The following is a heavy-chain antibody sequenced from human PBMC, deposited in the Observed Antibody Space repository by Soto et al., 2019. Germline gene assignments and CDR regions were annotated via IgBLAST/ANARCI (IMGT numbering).Heavy chain of an antibody. D-gene: IGHD3-10*01. V-gene: IGHV4-4*02. CDR2: IYHSGST. CDR1: GGSISSSNW. CDR3: AGGGNYGSSWFDP. Sequence: SETLSLTCAVSGGSISSSNWWSWVRQPPGKGLEWIGEIYHSGSTNYNPSLKSRVTISVDKSKNQVSLKLSSVTAADTAVYYCAGGGNYGSSWFDPWGQGTLVTVSS. J-gene: IGHJ5*02.